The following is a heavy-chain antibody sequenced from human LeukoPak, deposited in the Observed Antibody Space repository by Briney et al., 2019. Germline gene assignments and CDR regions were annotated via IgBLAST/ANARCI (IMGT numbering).Heavy chain of an antibody. D-gene: IGHD3-9*01. CDR2: IYTGGRT. V-gene: IGHV3-66*01. Sequence: GGSLRLSCAASGFTVSSTYMTWVRQAPGKGLEWVSVIYTGGRTDYPESVRGRFTISRGNSKNMLYLKLTSLRAEDTALYYCARDLAGVTGPHWYFDLWGRGTLVSVSS. CDR1: GFTVSSTY. J-gene: IGHJ2*01. CDR3: ARDLAGVTGPHWYFDL.